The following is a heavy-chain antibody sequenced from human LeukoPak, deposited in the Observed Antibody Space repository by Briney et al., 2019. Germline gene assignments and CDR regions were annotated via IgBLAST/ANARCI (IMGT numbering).Heavy chain of an antibody. V-gene: IGHV1-18*01. CDR3: ARGCSSTTCHLLDY. Sequence: ASVKVSCKTSGYTFTNYGIGWVRQAPGQGLGWMGWISGYNGNTNYAQKLQGRVTMTTDTSTSTAYMELRSLRSDDTAVYYCARGCSSTTCHLLDYWGQGTLVTVSS. CDR2: ISGYNGNT. J-gene: IGHJ4*02. CDR1: GYTFTNYG. D-gene: IGHD2-2*01.